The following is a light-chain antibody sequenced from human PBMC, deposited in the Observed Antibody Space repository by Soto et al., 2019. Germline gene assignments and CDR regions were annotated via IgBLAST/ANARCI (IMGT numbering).Light chain of an antibody. CDR1: QSVSSS. CDR2: DSS. CDR3: QQYYNWPPTWT. J-gene: IGKJ1*01. V-gene: IGKV3-15*01. Sequence: EIVMTQSPAPLSVSPGERATLSCRSSQSVSSSVAWYQQKPGEAPRLLIYDSSSRATGVPARFSGSGSGTEFSRAISSLQSEEFAVYYCQQYYNWPPTWTFGQGTKVDIK.